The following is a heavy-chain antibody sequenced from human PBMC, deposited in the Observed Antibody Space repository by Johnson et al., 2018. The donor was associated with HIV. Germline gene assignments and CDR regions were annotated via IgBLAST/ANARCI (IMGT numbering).Heavy chain of an antibody. Sequence: MQLVESGGGLVQPGGSLRLSCVASGFTVSGNYMNWVRQAPGKGLEWVSVIYSGGSTYYVDSVKGRFTISRDNSKNTLYLQMNSLRAEDTAVYYCARVRSSGPWVNDAFDIWGQGTMVTVSS. CDR2: IYSGGST. CDR3: ARVRSSGPWVNDAFDI. V-gene: IGHV3-66*02. CDR1: GFTVSGNY. J-gene: IGHJ3*02. D-gene: IGHD4-17*01.